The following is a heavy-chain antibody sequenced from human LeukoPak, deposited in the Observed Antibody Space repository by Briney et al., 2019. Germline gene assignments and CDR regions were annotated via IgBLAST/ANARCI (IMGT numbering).Heavy chain of an antibody. D-gene: IGHD3-16*02. CDR3: ARDPGYDYVWGSYRSSDY. CDR2: ISSSGSTI. CDR1: GFTFSSYE. J-gene: IGHJ4*02. V-gene: IGHV3-48*03. Sequence: GGSLRLSCAASGFTFSSYEMNWVRQAPGKGLEWVSYISSSGSTIYYADSVKGRFTISRDNAKNSLYLQMNSLRAEDTAVYYCARDPGYDYVWGSYRSSDYWGQGTLVTVSS.